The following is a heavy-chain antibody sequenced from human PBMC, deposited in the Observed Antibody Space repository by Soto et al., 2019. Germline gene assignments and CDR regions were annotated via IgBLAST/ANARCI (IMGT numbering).Heavy chain of an antibody. D-gene: IGHD3-10*01. CDR1: GGAISTSSYY. V-gene: IGHV4-39*02. CDR3: ARRIYGSGSSFDY. J-gene: IGHJ4*02. CDR2: IYYSGTT. Sequence: SETLSLTCTASGGAISTSSYYWGWIRQPPGKGLEWIGFIYYSGTTYYNPSLKSRVTISIDASHFSLRLSSVTAADTAVYYCARRIYGSGSSFDYWGQGIMVTVSS.